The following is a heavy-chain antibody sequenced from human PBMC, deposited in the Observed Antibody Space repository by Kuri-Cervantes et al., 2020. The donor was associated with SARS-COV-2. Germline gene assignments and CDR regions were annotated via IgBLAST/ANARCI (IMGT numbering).Heavy chain of an antibody. CDR2: FDPEDGET. CDR1: GYTLTELS. CDR3: ARGSVGATTVFDY. V-gene: IGHV1-24*01. D-gene: IGHD1-26*01. J-gene: IGHJ4*02. Sequence: ASVKVSCKVSGYTLTELSMHWVRQAPGKGLEWMGGFDPEDGETIYAQKFQGRVTMTRNTSISTAYMELSSLRSEDTAVYYCARGSVGATTVFDYWGQGTLVTVSS.